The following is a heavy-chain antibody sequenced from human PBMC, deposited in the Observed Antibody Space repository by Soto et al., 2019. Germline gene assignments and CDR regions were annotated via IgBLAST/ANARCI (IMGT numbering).Heavy chain of an antibody. V-gene: IGHV4-59*01. CDR2: TSYSGST. CDR3: ANFNWYFDL. J-gene: IGHJ2*01. CDR1: GASITTYY. Sequence: SETLSLTCTVSGASITTYYWSWIRQPPGKGLEWIGYTSYSGSTDYNPSLKSRVTISFDASKNQISLQVRSATAADAAVYYCANFNWYFDLWGRGTLVTVS.